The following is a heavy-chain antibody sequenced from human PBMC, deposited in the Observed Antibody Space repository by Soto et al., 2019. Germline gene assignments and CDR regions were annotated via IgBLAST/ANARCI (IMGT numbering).Heavy chain of an antibody. J-gene: IGHJ4*01. D-gene: IGHD3-22*01. V-gene: IGHV3-15*07. CDR3: TTDSYITSIIVRFDY. CDR1: GFTFSNAW. Sequence: EVHLVESGGGLVKPGGSLRLSCAASGFTFSNAWINWVRQAPGKGLEWVGRVESKNDGGTTDFAAPVKGRFAISRDDSKNMVYLEMNSLQTEDTAIYYCTTDSYITSIIVRFDYWGHGTLVTVSS. CDR2: VESKNDGGTT.